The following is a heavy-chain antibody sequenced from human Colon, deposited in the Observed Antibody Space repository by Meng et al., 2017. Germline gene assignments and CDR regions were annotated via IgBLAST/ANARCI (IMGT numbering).Heavy chain of an antibody. Sequence: QVQLVQSGAEGKKPGASVKVSCKTSGYTFTRYPIHWVLQSPGLRLEWMGLISAGNGNTKYSQKFQGRVTITRDTSASTSYMEFSGLTSEDTAVYYCARGEEGDTWGQGTLVTVSS. CDR1: GYTFTRYP. CDR2: ISAGNGNT. J-gene: IGHJ4*02. V-gene: IGHV1-3*01. D-gene: IGHD3-10*01. CDR3: ARGEEGDT.